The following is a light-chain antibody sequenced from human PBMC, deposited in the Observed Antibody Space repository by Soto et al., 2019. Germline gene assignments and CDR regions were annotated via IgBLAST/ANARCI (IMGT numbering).Light chain of an antibody. CDR1: TSNLGGNT. CDR3: AAWDDSLSGPI. Sequence: QSVLTQPPSVSGTPGHKVSISCSGSTSNLGGNTVNWYQQLPGTAPKLLIYRNNQRPSGVPDRFSGSKSGTSASLAISGLRSDDEADYYCAAWDDSLSGPIFGGGTKLTVL. V-gene: IGLV1-47*01. J-gene: IGLJ2*01. CDR2: RNN.